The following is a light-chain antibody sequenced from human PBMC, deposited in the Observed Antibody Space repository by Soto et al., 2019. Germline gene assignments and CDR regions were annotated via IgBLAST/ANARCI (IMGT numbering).Light chain of an antibody. J-gene: IGKJ1*01. CDR3: MQATQFPRT. CDR2: EVS. Sequence: GKTFLCWYLQKPGRRPQLLLYEVSSRFSGVPDRFSGGGAGTDFTLKISRVEAEDVGVYYCMQATQFPRTFGRGTKVDIK. CDR1: GKTF. V-gene: IGKV2-29*03.